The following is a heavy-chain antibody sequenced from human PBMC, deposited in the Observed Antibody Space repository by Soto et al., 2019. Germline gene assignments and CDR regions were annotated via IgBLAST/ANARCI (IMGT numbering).Heavy chain of an antibody. V-gene: IGHV3-48*01. CDR3: ARDVWAYSGYDCDY. Sequence: GGSLRLSCAASGSTFTKFAMNWFRQAPGKGLEWLSYISSGGSTKYYADSVKGRFTVSRDNAQNSLYLQMNSLRAEDTAVYFCARDVWAYSGYDCDYWGQGTPVTVSS. CDR1: GSTFTKFA. CDR2: ISSGGSTK. D-gene: IGHD5-12*01. J-gene: IGHJ4*02.